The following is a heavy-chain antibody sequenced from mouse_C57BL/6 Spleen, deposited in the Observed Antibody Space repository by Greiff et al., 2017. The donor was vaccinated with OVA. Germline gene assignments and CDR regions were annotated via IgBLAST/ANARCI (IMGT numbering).Heavy chain of an antibody. CDR3: ARETAQATFAY. V-gene: IGHV1-42*01. CDR2: INPSTGGT. J-gene: IGHJ3*01. CDR1: GYSFTGYY. D-gene: IGHD3-2*02. Sequence: VQLKESGPELVKPGASVEISCKASGYSFTGYYMNWVKQSPEKSLEWIGEINPSTGGTTYNQKFKAKATLTVDKSSSTAYMQLKSLTSEDSAVYYCARETAQATFAYWGQGTLVTVSA.